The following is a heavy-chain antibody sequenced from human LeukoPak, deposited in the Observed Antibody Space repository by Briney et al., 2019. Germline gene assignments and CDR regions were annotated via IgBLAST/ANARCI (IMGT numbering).Heavy chain of an antibody. J-gene: IGHJ4*02. D-gene: IGHD3-22*01. Sequence: SETLSLTCTVSGGSISSYYWSWIRQPPGKGLEWIGYIYYSGSTNYNPSLKSRATISVDTSKNQFSLKLSSVTAADTALYYCAREDFRDYYDSSGYYRPVDSWGQGILVTVSS. CDR3: AREDFRDYYDSSGYYRPVDS. CDR1: GGSISSYY. V-gene: IGHV4-59*12. CDR2: IYYSGST.